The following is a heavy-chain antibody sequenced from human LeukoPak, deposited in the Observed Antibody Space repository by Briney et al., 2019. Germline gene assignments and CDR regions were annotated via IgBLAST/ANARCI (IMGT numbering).Heavy chain of an antibody. Sequence: GESLKISCKGSGYSFTSYWIGWVRQMPGKGLEWMGFIYPGDSDTRYSPSFQGQVTISADKSISTAYLQWSSLKASDTAMYYCARQYYDYVWGSYRLDYWGQGTLVTVSS. J-gene: IGHJ4*02. CDR1: GYSFTSYW. D-gene: IGHD3-16*02. CDR2: IYPGDSDT. V-gene: IGHV5-51*01. CDR3: ARQYYDYVWGSYRLDY.